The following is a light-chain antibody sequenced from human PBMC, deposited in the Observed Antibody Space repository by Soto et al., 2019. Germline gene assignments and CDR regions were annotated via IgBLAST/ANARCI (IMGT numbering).Light chain of an antibody. J-gene: IGLJ2*01. Sequence: QCVLTSPASVSGAAGQSITISCTGSSSDIGTYNHVTWYQQHPGQAPKLIIYSVNSRPSRTPSRFSGSKSGDTAFLTISGLQAEDEADYYCSSFTSSSTPDVVFGGGTKVTVL. CDR1: SSDIGTYNH. CDR3: SSFTSSSTPDVV. CDR2: SVN. V-gene: IGLV2-14*01.